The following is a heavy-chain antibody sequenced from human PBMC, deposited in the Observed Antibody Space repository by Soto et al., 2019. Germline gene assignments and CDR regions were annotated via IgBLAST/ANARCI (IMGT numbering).Heavy chain of an antibody. D-gene: IGHD3-22*01. CDR2: ISYDGSNK. CDR1: GFNFSSYA. CDR3: ARIYDSSGYMVSDWFDP. J-gene: IGHJ5*02. Sequence: GGSQRLPCAASGFNFSSYAMHWVRQAPGKGLEWVAVISYDGSNKYYADSVKGRFTISRDNSKNTLYLQMNSLRAEDTAVYYCARIYDSSGYMVSDWFDPWGQGTLVTVSS. V-gene: IGHV3-30-3*01.